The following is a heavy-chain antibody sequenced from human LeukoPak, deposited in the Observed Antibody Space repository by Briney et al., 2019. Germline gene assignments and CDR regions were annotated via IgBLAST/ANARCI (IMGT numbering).Heavy chain of an antibody. Sequence: GGSLRLSCAGSGFTFSSYWMHWVRQAPGKGLVWVSRISTDDSSTTYADSVKGRFTISRDNAKDTLYLQMNSLRAEDTAVYYCTGHHQAYSRTYWGQGTLVTVSS. V-gene: IGHV3-74*01. CDR2: ISTDDSST. CDR3: TGHHQAYSRTY. J-gene: IGHJ4*02. D-gene: IGHD4-11*01. CDR1: GFTFSSYW.